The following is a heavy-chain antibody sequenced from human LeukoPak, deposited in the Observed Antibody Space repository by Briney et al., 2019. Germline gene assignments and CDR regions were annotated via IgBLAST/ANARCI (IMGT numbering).Heavy chain of an antibody. CDR3: ARVYEGHLYSSSWYYFDY. Sequence: PSETLSLTCTVSGGSISSSSYYWGWIRQPPGKGLEWIGNIYYSGSTYYNPSLKSRVTISVDTSKNQFSLKVSSVTAADTAVYYCARVYEGHLYSSSWYYFDYWGQGTLVTVSS. CDR1: GGSISSSSYY. V-gene: IGHV4-39*07. J-gene: IGHJ4*02. D-gene: IGHD6-13*01. CDR2: IYYSGST.